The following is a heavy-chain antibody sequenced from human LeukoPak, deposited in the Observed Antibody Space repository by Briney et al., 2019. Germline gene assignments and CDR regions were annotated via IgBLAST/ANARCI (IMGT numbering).Heavy chain of an antibody. CDR2: IVGSGGNT. Sequence: GGSLRLSCTASGFTFGSYAMTWVRRAPGKGLEWVSSIVGSGGNTYYADSVKGRFTISRDNSKSTLSLQMNSLRAEDTAVYYCGKDSRGSSVRVFDCWGQGILLTVSS. CDR3: GKDSRGSSVRVFDC. V-gene: IGHV3-23*01. D-gene: IGHD5/OR15-5a*01. J-gene: IGHJ4*02. CDR1: GFTFGSYA.